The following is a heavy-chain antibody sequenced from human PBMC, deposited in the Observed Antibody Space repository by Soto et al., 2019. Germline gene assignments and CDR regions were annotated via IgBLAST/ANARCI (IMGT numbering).Heavy chain of an antibody. J-gene: IGHJ6*02. CDR1: GGSISSGGYY. Sequence: SETLSLTCTVSGGSISSGGYYWSWIRQHPGKGLEWIGYIYYSGSTYYNPSLKSRVTISVDTSKNQFSLKLSSVTAADTAVYYCARDCQEVVVPAALPDRRKNYYYGMDVWGQGTTVTVSS. D-gene: IGHD2-2*01. CDR2: IYYSGST. V-gene: IGHV4-31*03. CDR3: ARDCQEVVVPAALPDRRKNYYYGMDV.